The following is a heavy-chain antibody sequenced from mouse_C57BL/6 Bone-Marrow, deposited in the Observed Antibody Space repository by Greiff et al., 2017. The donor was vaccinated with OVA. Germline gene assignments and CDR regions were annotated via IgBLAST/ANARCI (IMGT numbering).Heavy chain of an antibody. CDR3: ARRHYGSSAWFAY. D-gene: IGHD1-1*01. Sequence: EVKLVESGPELVKPGASVKISCKASGYTFTDYYMNWVKQSHGKSLEWIGDINPNNGGTSYNQKFKGKATLTVDKSSSTAYMELRSLTSEDSAVYYCARRHYGSSAWFAYWGQGTLVTVSA. CDR1: GYTFTDYY. V-gene: IGHV1-26*01. J-gene: IGHJ3*01. CDR2: INPNNGGT.